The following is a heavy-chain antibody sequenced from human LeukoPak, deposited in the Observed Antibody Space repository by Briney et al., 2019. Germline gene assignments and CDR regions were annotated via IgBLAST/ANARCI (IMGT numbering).Heavy chain of an antibody. D-gene: IGHD2-15*01. CDR2: ISGSGGST. J-gene: IGHJ3*02. V-gene: IGHV3-23*01. Sequence: WGSLRLSCAASGFTFSSYAMSWVRQAPGKGLEWVSAISGSGGSTYYADSVKGRFTISRDNSKNTLCLQMNGLRVEDTAVYYCAKVNTATYIIRDTFDIWGQGTMVIVSS. CDR3: AKVNTATYIIRDTFDI. CDR1: GFTFSSYA.